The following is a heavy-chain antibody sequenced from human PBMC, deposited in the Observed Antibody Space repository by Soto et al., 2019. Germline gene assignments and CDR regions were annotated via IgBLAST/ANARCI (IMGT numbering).Heavy chain of an antibody. D-gene: IGHD4-4*01. CDR3: ARALMTTVTTSLYY. V-gene: IGHV3-30*03. J-gene: IGHJ4*02. CDR1: GFTFSSYG. CDR2: ISYDGSNK. Sequence: QVQLVESGGGVVQPGRSLRLSCAASGFTFSSYGMHWVRQAPGKGLEWVAVISYDGSNKYYADSVKGRFTISRDNSKNQLYLQMNSLRAEDTAVNYCARALMTTVTTSLYYWGQGTLVTVSS.